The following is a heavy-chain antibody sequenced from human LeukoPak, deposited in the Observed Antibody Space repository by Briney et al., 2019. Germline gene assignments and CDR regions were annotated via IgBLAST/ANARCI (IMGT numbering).Heavy chain of an antibody. CDR2: INPNDGDT. CDR1: GYTFTDYY. D-gene: IGHD2-2*01. V-gene: IGHV1-2*02. Sequence: ASVRVSCKTSGYTFTDYYMHWVRQAPGQGFEWMGWINPNDGDTNYAQKFQGRVTMTRDTSISTAHMEVSRLRSDDTAVYYCARANFLYCSSSTCLFDYWGQGTLVTVSS. J-gene: IGHJ4*02. CDR3: ARANFLYCSSSTCLFDY.